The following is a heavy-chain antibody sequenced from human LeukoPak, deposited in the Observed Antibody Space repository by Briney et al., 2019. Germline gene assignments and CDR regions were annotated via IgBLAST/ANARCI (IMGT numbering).Heavy chain of an antibody. J-gene: IGHJ4*02. Sequence: PSETLSLTCTVSGGSISSSSYYWGWIRQPPGKGLEWIGSIYYSGSTYYNPSLKSRVTISVDTSKNQFSLKLSSVTAADTAVYYCARGTRITIFGVVTPPDYWGQGTLVTVSS. CDR1: GGSISSSSYY. D-gene: IGHD3-3*01. CDR2: IYYSGST. CDR3: ARGTRITIFGVVTPPDY. V-gene: IGHV4-39*01.